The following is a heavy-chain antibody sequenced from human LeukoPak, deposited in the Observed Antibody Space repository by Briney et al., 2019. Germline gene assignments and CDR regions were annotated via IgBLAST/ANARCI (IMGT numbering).Heavy chain of an antibody. CDR2: ISGGGDT. V-gene: IGHV3-23*01. D-gene: IGHD6-13*01. CDR1: GFTLSSYA. J-gene: IGHJ5*02. CDR3: TKDPGYSRSLDH. Sequence: PGGSLRLSCAGSGFTLSSYALSWVRQAPGKGLEWVSAISGGGDTYYGDSVKGRFTISRDNSKNTLYLQVNSLRAEDTAVYYCTKDPGYSRSLDHWGQGTLVTVSS.